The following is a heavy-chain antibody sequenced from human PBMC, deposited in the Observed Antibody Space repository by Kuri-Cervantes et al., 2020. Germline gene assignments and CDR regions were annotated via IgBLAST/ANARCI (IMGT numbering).Heavy chain of an antibody. V-gene: IGHV5-51*01. D-gene: IGHD3-22*01. Sequence: GRSLNISVKGSGYSFTSYWIVWVGQMPGKGREWTGLIYPGDSDTRYSTPSQGHVTISADKSISTAYLQWISLKASDTAMYYCARPGGSSGPLGYWGQGTLVTVSS. CDR3: ARPGGSSGPLGY. CDR2: IYPGDSDT. J-gene: IGHJ4*02. CDR1: GYSFTSYW.